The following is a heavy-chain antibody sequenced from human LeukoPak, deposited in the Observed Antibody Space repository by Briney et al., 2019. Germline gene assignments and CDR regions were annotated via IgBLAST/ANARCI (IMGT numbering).Heavy chain of an antibody. CDR1: GFTVSGSY. V-gene: IGHV3-53*01. CDR2: TYSGGNS. J-gene: IGHJ3*01. CDR3: TGRGLYSSSWWAFDV. Sequence: PGGSLRLSCAASGFTVSGSYMSWVRQAPGKGLEWVSVTYSGGNSYYADSMKGRFSISRDNSKNTLSLQMNSLRAEDTAVYYCTGRGLYSSSWWAFDVWGQGTMVTVSS. D-gene: IGHD6-13*01.